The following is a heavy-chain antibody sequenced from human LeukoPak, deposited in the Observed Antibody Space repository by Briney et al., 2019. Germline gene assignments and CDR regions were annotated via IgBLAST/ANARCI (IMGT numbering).Heavy chain of an antibody. V-gene: IGHV3-23*01. CDR2: ISGGGNST. CDR3: AKARAVVVVAATNY. J-gene: IGHJ4*02. D-gene: IGHD2-15*01. CDR1: GFTFSNYA. Sequence: SGGSLRLSCAASGFTFSNYAMSWVRQAPGKGLDWVSAISGGGNSTYYADSVKGRFTISRDNSKNTLFLQMNSLRAEDTAVYYCAKARAVVVVAATNYWGQGTLVTVSS.